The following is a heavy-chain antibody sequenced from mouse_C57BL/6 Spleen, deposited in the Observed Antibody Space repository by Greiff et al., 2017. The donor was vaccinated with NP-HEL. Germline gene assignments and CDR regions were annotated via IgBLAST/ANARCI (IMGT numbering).Heavy chain of an antibody. CDR2: IYPGSGST. CDR3: ARRDYGSSSLFDY. V-gene: IGHV1-55*01. Sequence: VKLQQPGAELVKPGASVKMSCKASGYTFTSYWITWVKQRPGQGLEWIGDIYPGSGSTNYNEKFKSKATLTVDTSSSTAYMQLSSLTSEDSAVYYCARRDYGSSSLFDYWGQGTTLTVSS. J-gene: IGHJ2*01. CDR1: GYTFTSYW. D-gene: IGHD1-1*01.